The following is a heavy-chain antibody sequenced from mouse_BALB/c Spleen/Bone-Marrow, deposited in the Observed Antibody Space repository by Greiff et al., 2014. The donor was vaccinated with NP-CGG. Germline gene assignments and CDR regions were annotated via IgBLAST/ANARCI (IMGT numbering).Heavy chain of an antibody. CDR3: ARYRLGTYFDY. J-gene: IGHJ2*01. CDR1: GFNIKDTY. V-gene: IGHV14-3*02. CDR2: IDPANGNT. D-gene: IGHD1-2*01. Sequence: VQLQQSEAELVKPGASVKLSCTASGFNIKDTYMHWVKLRPEQGLEWIGRIDPANGNTKYDPKFQGKATITADTSSNTAYLQLSSLTSEDTAVYYCARYRLGTYFDYWGQGTTLTVSS.